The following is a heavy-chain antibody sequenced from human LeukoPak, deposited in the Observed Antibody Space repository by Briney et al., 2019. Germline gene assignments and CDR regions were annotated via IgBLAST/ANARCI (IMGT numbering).Heavy chain of an antibody. V-gene: IGHV4-30-4*01. J-gene: IGHJ4*02. CDR3: ARVGAGFRVASFDY. Sequence: SQTLSLTCTVSGSSFSSGDSSWSWIRQPPGKGLEWFGYIYYSGSTYYNPSLKSRVIISVDKSKNQFSLKLSSVTAADTAVYYCARVGAGFRVASFDYWGQGTLVTVSS. CDR1: GSSFSSGDSS. CDR2: IYYSGST. D-gene: IGHD5-12*01.